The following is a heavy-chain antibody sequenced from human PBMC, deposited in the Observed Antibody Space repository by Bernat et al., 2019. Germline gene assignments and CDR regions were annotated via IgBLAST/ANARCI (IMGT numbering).Heavy chain of an antibody. CDR3: ARIRRGELWFRELSAFDY. J-gene: IGHJ4*02. CDR2: ISYDGSNK. Sequence: QVQLVESGGGVVQPGTSLRLSCAASGFTFTNYAMHWVRQAPGKGLDWVAAISYDGSNKYYADSVKGRFTISRDNSESTLYLQMNSLRAEDTAVYYCARIRRGELWFRELSAFDYWGQGTLVTVSS. D-gene: IGHD3-10*01. CDR1: GFTFTNYA. V-gene: IGHV3-30-3*01.